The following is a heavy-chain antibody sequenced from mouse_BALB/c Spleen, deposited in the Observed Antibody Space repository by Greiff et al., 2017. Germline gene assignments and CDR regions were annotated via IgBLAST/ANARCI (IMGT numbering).Heavy chain of an antibody. CDR1: GFSLTSYG. CDR3: ARDRGGYYYAMDY. J-gene: IGHJ4*01. V-gene: IGHV2-9*02. D-gene: IGHD1-1*02. CDR2: IWAGGST. Sequence: VQRVESGPGLVAPSQSLSITCTVSGFSLTSYGVHWVRQPPGKGLEWLGVIWAGGSTNYNSALMSRLSISKDNSKSQVFLKMNSLQTDDTAMYYCARDRGGYYYAMDYWGQGTSVTVSS.